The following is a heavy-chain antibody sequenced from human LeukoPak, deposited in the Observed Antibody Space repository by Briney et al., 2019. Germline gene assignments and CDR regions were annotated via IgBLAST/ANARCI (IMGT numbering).Heavy chain of an antibody. Sequence: SETLSLTCTVSGGSINSRSDYWGWIRQPPGKGLEWIGNVYYSGDTYYNPSLQSRVTISVDTSKSQFSLIVNSVTAADTAVYYCARCPYDLLTGFSKWFFDLWGRGALVTVSS. CDR1: GGSINSRSDY. CDR2: VYYSGDT. D-gene: IGHD3-9*01. V-gene: IGHV4-39*01. J-gene: IGHJ2*01. CDR3: ARCPYDLLTGFSKWFFDL.